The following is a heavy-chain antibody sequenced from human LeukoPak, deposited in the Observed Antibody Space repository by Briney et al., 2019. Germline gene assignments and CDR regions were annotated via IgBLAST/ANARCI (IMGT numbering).Heavy chain of an antibody. CDR2: IFPTGST. CDR3: AREQLLGAFNI. V-gene: IGHV4-4*02. CDR1: DGSFSTNNW. J-gene: IGHJ3*02. D-gene: IGHD1-1*01. Sequence: SGTLSLTCAVSDGSFSTNNWWSWVRQPPGKGLEWIGEIFPTGSTSYNPSLKSRVTISLDKSKNRFSLNMSSVTAADTATYYCAREQLLGAFNIWGQGTMVTVSS.